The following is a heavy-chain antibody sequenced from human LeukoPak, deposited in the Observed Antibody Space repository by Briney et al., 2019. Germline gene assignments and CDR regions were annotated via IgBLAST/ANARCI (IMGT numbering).Heavy chain of an antibody. CDR2: ISGSGGST. CDR3: AKDGGGTIFGMVIILHYMDV. J-gene: IGHJ6*03. CDR1: GFTFSDYA. Sequence: GGSLGLSCAASGFTFSDYAMNWVRQAPGKGLEWVSSISGSGGSTYYADSVKGRFTISRDNSKNTLYLQMNSLRAEDTAGYYCAKDGGGTIFGMVIILHYMDVWGKGTTVTVSS. V-gene: IGHV3-23*01. D-gene: IGHD3-3*01.